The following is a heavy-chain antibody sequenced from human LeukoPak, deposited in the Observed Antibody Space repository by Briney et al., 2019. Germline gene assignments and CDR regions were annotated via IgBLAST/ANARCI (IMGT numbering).Heavy chain of an antibody. V-gene: IGHV4-34*01. CDR2: INRGGIT. J-gene: IGHJ5*02. CDR1: GGSLSGYY. Sequence: SETLSLTCAVYGGSLSGYYWSWIRQSPGKGLEWIGEINRGGITKYNPSLKSRVTISLGTSYNQFSLKLTSVTAADTAMYYCARSEDCGSSSCYWFDPWAREPWSPSPQ. D-gene: IGHD2-2*01. CDR3: ARSEDCGSSSCYWFDP.